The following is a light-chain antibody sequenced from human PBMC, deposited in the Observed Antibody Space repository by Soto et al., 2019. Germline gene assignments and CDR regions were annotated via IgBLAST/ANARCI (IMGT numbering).Light chain of an antibody. CDR3: QQYGNSVLT. CDR1: QSVLSNY. CDR2: GAS. Sequence: EMVLTQSPGTLSLSPMERATLSCMASQSVLSNYLAWYQQKPGQAPRLLIYGASSRAAGIPDRFSGSGSGTDFTLTISRLEPEDFAVYYCQQYGNSVLTFGGGTKVDIK. J-gene: IGKJ4*01. V-gene: IGKV3-20*01.